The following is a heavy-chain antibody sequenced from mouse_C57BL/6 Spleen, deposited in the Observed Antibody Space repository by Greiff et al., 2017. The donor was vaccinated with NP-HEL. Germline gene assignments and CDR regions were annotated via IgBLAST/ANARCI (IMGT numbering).Heavy chain of an antibody. CDR3: ARKGLYYGSSPLYWYFDV. Sequence: VQLQQPGAELVRPGSSVKLSCKASGYTFTSYWMHWVKQRPIQGLEWIGNIDPSDSETHYNQKFKDKATLTVDKSSSTAYMQLSSLTSEDSAVYYCARKGLYYGSSPLYWYFDVWGTGTTVTVSS. CDR2: IDPSDSET. J-gene: IGHJ1*03. CDR1: GYTFTSYW. V-gene: IGHV1-52*01. D-gene: IGHD1-1*01.